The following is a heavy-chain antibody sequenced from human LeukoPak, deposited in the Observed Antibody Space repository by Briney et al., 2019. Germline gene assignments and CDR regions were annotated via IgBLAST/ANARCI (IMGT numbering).Heavy chain of an antibody. V-gene: IGHV4-34*01. CDR3: AGSIIVATEENWFDP. D-gene: IGHD5-12*01. J-gene: IGHJ5*02. CDR1: GGSFSGYN. CDR2: INHRAST. Sequence: SETLSLTCAVYGGSFSGYNWSWIRQPPGKGLEWIGEINHRASTNYNPFFKSRVTISVDTSKNQFSLKLSSVTAADTAVYYCAGSIIVATEENWFDPWGQGTLVTVSS.